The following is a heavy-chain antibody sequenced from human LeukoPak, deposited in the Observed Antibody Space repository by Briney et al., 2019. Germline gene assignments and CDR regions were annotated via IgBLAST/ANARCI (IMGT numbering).Heavy chain of an antibody. V-gene: IGHV3-23*01. J-gene: IGHJ4*02. CDR3: AKGIGAYSYGFDY. CDR2: VSGSGGST. CDR1: GFTFSSYA. Sequence: GGSLRLSCAATGFTFSSYAMTCVRQAPGKGLEWVSTVSGSGGSTYYADSVKGRFTMSRDDSKNTLYLQMNSLRAEDTAIYYCAKGIGAYSYGFDYWGQGTLVTVSS. D-gene: IGHD5-18*01.